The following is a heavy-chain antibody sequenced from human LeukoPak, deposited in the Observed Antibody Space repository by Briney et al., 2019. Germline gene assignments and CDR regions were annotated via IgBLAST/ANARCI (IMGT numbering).Heavy chain of an antibody. CDR3: ARGTVTTGFGP. D-gene: IGHD4-17*01. CDR2: IYYSGST. Sequence: TSETLSLTCTVSGGSISSYYWSWIRQPPGKGLEWIGYIYYSGSTNYNPSLKSRVTISVDTSKNQFSLKLSSVTAADTAVYYCARGTVTTGFGPWGQGTLVTVSS. CDR1: GGSISSYY. J-gene: IGHJ5*02. V-gene: IGHV4-59*12.